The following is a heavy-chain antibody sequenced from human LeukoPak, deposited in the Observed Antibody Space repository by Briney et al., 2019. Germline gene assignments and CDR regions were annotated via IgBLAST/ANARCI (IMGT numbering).Heavy chain of an antibody. CDR2: IRYDGSNK. J-gene: IGHJ4*02. V-gene: IGHV3-30*02. D-gene: IGHD2-2*01. CDR3: AKDSRYCSSTSCYEFSGSFDY. Sequence: GGSLRLSCAASGFTFSSYGMSWVRQAPGKGLEWVAFIRYDGSNKYYADSVKGRFTISRDNSKNTLYLQMNSLRAEDTAVYYCAKDSRYCSSTSCYEFSGSFDYWGQGTLVTVSS. CDR1: GFTFSSYG.